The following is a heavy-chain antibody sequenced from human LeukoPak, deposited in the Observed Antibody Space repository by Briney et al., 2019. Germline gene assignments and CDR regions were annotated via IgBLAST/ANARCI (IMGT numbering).Heavy chain of an antibody. CDR2: IIPILGIA. J-gene: IGHJ4*02. D-gene: IGHD5-24*01. Sequence: SVKVSCKASGGTFSSYAISWVRQAPGQGLEWMGRIIPILGIANYAQKFQGRVTITADKSTSTAYMELSSLRSEDTAVYYCARGGDGYKEIDYWGQGTLVTVSS. CDR1: GGTFSSYA. CDR3: ARGGDGYKEIDY. V-gene: IGHV1-69*04.